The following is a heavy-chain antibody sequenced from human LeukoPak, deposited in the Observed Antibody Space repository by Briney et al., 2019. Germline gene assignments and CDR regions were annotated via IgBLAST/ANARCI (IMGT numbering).Heavy chain of an antibody. CDR2: INPDSGGT. Sequence: EASVKVSCKASGYTFTGYYMHWVRHAPGQGLEWMGWINPDSGGTNFAQKFQGRVTMTRDTSISTAYMELSRLRSDDTAVYYCGRDFRDSLDYWGQGTLVTVSS. V-gene: IGHV1-2*02. CDR1: GYTFTGYY. CDR3: GRDFRDSLDY. J-gene: IGHJ4*02.